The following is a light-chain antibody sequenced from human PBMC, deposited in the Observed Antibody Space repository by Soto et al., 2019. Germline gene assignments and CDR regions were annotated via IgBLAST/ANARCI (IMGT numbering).Light chain of an antibody. Sequence: QLVLTQPPSVSGAPGQRVTISCTGSSSNIGAGYDVHWYQQLPGTAPKLLIYGNSNRPSGVPDRFSGSKSGTSASLAITGLQAEDEADYYCQSYDSSLSGSKVFGGGTKPPS. CDR1: SSNIGAGYD. CDR3: QSYDSSLSGSKV. CDR2: GNS. V-gene: IGLV1-40*01. J-gene: IGLJ2*01.